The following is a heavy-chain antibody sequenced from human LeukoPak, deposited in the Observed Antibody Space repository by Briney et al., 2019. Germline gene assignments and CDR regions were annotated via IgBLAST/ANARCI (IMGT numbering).Heavy chain of an antibody. V-gene: IGHV3-15*01. CDR2: IKSKTDGGTT. CDR1: GFTFSSYD. Sequence: GGSLRLSCAASGFTFSSYDMSWVRQAPGKGLEWVGRIKSKTDGGTTDYAAPVKGRFTISKDDSKNTLYLQMNSLKTEDTAVYYCTTGRRGPFDYWGRGTLVTVSS. CDR3: TTGRRGPFDY. J-gene: IGHJ4*02.